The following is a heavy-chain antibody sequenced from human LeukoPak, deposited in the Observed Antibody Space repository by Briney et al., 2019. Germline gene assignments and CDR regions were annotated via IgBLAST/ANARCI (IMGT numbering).Heavy chain of an antibody. CDR2: ISGSGGST. V-gene: IGHV3-23*01. CDR3: AKVSHYYDILTGHNGPFDY. Sequence: PGGSLRLSCAASGFTFSSYAMSWVRQAPGKGLEWVSAISGSGGSTYYADSVKGRFTISRDNSKNTLYLQMNSLRAEDTAVYYCAKVSHYYDILTGHNGPFDYWGQGTLVTVSS. D-gene: IGHD3-9*01. J-gene: IGHJ4*02. CDR1: GFTFSSYA.